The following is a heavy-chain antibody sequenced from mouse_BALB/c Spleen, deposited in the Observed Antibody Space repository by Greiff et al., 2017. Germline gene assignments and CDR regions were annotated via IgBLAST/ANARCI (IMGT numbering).Heavy chain of an antibody. D-gene: IGHD2-4*01. J-gene: IGHJ3*01. CDR2: IDPANGNT. Sequence: VQLQQSGAELVKPGASVKLSCTASGFNIKDTYMHWVKQRPEQGLEWIGRIDPANGNTKYDPKFQGKATITADTPSNTAYLQLSSLTSEDTAVYYCASSTMITTYAYWGQGTLVTVSA. V-gene: IGHV14-3*02. CDR3: ASSTMITTYAY. CDR1: GFNIKDTY.